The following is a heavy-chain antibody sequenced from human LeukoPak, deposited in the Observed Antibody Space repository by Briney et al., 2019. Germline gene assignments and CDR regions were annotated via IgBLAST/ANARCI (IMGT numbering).Heavy chain of an antibody. CDR3: ATGAQYGLREIPYFYYLHV. CDR2: INPNSGGT. CDR1: GYTFTGYY. J-gene: IGHJ6*03. Sequence: ASVKVSCKASGYTFTGYYMHWVRQAPGQGLEWVGWINPNSGGTNYAQRFQGRVTMTRDTSISTAYMELSRLTSDDTAVYYCATGAQYGLREIPYFYYLHVWGKGTAVTVSS. V-gene: IGHV1-2*02. D-gene: IGHD1-1*01.